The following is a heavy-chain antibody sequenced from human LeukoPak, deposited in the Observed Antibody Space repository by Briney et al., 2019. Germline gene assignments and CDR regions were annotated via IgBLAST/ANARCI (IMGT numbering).Heavy chain of an antibody. J-gene: IGHJ4*02. CDR1: GFTLSSYA. Sequence: PGGSLRLSCAASGFTLSSYAMSWVRQAPGKGLEWVSAISGSGGSTYYADSVKGRFTIFRDNSKNTLYLQMNSLRAEDTAVYYCAKVMSDGSYGYWGQGTLVTVSS. CDR3: AKVMSDGSYGY. V-gene: IGHV3-23*01. D-gene: IGHD1-26*01. CDR2: ISGSGGST.